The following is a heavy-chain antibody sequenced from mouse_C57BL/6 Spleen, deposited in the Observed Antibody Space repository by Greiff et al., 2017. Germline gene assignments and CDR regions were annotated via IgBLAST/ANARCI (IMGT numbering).Heavy chain of an antibody. Sequence: ESGPGLVKPSQSLSLTCSVTGYSITSGYYWNWIRQFPGNHLEWVGYISYDGSNNYHPSLNNRISITRDTSKNQFFLKLNSVTTEDTATYYCARVSPIYYGNYYAMDYWGQGTSVTVSS. CDR2: ISYDGSN. CDR3: ARVSPIYYGNYYAMDY. V-gene: IGHV3-6*01. D-gene: IGHD2-1*01. CDR1: GYSITSGYY. J-gene: IGHJ4*01.